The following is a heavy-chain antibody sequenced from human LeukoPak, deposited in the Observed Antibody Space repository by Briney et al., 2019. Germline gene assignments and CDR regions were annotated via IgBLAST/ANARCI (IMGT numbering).Heavy chain of an antibody. CDR1: GGSISSSIYY. CDR3: ARVGGDYYDSSVDY. V-gene: IGHV4-39*07. Sequence: SETLSFTCTVSGGSISSSIYYWGWIRQPPGKGLEWIGSIYYSGSTYYNPSLKSRVTISVDTSKNQFSLKLSSVTAADTAVYYCARVGGDYYDSSVDYWGQGTLVTVSS. J-gene: IGHJ4*02. CDR2: IYYSGST. D-gene: IGHD3-22*01.